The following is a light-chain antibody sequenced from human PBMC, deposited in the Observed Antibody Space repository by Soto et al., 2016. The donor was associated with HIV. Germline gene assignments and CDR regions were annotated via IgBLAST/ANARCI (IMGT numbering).Light chain of an antibody. Sequence: DIQMTQFPSTLSASIGDRVTITCRASQSVSVWLAWYQQKPGKAPNLLIFKTSTLEVGVPSRFSASGSGTEFTLTITSLQPEDIGTYYCQKYNGVVTFGGGTKVEI. CDR1: QSVSVW. CDR2: KTS. CDR3: QKYNGVVT. J-gene: IGKJ4*01. V-gene: IGKV1-5*03.